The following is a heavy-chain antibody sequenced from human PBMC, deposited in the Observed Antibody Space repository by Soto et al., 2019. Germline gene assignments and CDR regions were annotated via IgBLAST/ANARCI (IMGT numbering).Heavy chain of an antibody. J-gene: IGHJ1*01. Sequence: QVPLVQSGAEVKKPGASVKVSCKASGYTFTSYGISWVRQAPGQGLEWMGWISAYNGNTNYAQKLQGRVTMTTDTSTSTAYMELRSLRSDDTAVYYCARGPRRDSSGYYRVLLHWGQGTLVTVSS. V-gene: IGHV1-18*04. CDR1: GYTFTSYG. CDR3: ARGPRRDSSGYYRVLLH. CDR2: ISAYNGNT. D-gene: IGHD3-22*01.